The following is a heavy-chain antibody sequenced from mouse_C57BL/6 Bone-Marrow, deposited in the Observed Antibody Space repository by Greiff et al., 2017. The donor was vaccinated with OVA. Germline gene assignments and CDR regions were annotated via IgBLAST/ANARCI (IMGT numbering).Heavy chain of an antibody. Sequence: VQLQQSGAELVKPGASVKLSCKASGYTFTEYTIHWVKQRSGQGLEWIGWFYPGSGSIKYNEKFKDKATLTADKSSSTVYMELSRLTSEDSAVYFWARHEDRRIYYDYDGAWFAYWGQGTLVTVSA. V-gene: IGHV1-62-2*01. CDR3: ARHEDRRIYYDYDGAWFAY. J-gene: IGHJ3*01. D-gene: IGHD2-4*01. CDR1: GYTFTEYT. CDR2: FYPGSGSI.